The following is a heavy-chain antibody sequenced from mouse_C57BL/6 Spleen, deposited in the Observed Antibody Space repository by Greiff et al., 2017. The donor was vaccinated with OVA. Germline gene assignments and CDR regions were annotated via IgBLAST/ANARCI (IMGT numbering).Heavy chain of an antibody. V-gene: IGHV1-80*01. CDR2: IYPGDGDT. J-gene: IGHJ2*01. CDR1: GYAFTDYC. CDR3: ARNLEYAFGY. D-gene: IGHD5-1*01. Sequence: VQVVESGAELVKPGASVKISCKASGYAFTDYCMNWVKQRPGKGLEWIGQIYPGDGDTSYNGKFKGKATLTADKSSSTAYMQLRSLTSEDSAVYVCARNLEYAFGYRGQGTTLTVAT.